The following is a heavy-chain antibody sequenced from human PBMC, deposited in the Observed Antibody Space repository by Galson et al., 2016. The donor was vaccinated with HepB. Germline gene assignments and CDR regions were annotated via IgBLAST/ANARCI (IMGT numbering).Heavy chain of an antibody. D-gene: IGHD2-2*01. J-gene: IGHJ6*02. CDR1: GFSFSNAW. Sequence: SLRLSCAVSGFSFSNAWMTWVRQAPGKGLEWVGRIKSKKDGGTTDYAAPVKDRFTISRDDSKNTVYLQMNSLQTEDTAVYYCTTDSDCSRTSCPPAPNYYYGLDVWGQGTTVTVSS. CDR3: TTDSDCSRTSCPPAPNYYYGLDV. V-gene: IGHV3-15*01. CDR2: IKSKKDGGTT.